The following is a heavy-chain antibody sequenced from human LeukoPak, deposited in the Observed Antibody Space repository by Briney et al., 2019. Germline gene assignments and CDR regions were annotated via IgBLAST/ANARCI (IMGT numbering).Heavy chain of an antibody. CDR1: GGTFSSYA. Sequence: SVMVSCTASGGTFSSYAISWVRQAPGQGLEWMGGIIPIFGTANYAQKFQGRVTITADESTSTAYMELSSLRSEDTAVYYCAAGVEMATEYFDYWGQGTLVTVSS. D-gene: IGHD5-24*01. CDR2: IIPIFGTA. J-gene: IGHJ4*02. V-gene: IGHV1-69*13. CDR3: AAGVEMATEYFDY.